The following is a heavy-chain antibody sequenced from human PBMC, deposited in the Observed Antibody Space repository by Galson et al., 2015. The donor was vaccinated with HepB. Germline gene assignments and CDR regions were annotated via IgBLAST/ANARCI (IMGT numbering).Heavy chain of an antibody. J-gene: IGHJ4*02. D-gene: IGHD6-19*01. CDR2: TYYRSKWYN. V-gene: IGHV6-1*01. CDR1: GDSVSSNSAA. CDR3: ARGWKGSSGWPGFDY. Sequence: CAISGDSVSSNSAAWNWIRQSPSRGLEWLGRTYYRSKWYNDYAVSVKSRITINPDTSKNQFSLQLNSVTPGDTAVYYCARGWKGSSGWPGFDYWGQGTLVTVSS.